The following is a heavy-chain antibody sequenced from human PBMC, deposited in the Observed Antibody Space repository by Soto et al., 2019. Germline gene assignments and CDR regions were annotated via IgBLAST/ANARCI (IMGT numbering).Heavy chain of an antibody. J-gene: IGHJ5*02. D-gene: IGHD3-3*01. Sequence: GASVKVSCKASGGTFSSYAISWVRQAPGQGLEWMGGIIPIFGTANYAQKFQGRVTITADESTSTAYMELSSLRSEDTAVYYCARAGYYDPRYGRNWFDAWGQGTLVTAPQ. CDR2: IIPIFGTA. CDR1: GGTFSSYA. V-gene: IGHV1-69*13. CDR3: ARAGYYDPRYGRNWFDA.